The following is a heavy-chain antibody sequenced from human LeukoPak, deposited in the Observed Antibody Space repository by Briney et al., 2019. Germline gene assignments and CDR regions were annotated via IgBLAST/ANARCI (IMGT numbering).Heavy chain of an antibody. J-gene: IGHJ4*02. CDR1: GYTFTSYY. D-gene: IGHD5-12*01. V-gene: IGHV1-46*01. Sequence: ASVKVSCKASGYTFTSYYMHWVRQAPGQGLEWMGIINPSGGSTSYAQKFQGRVTMTRDMSTSTDYMELSSLRSEDTAVYYCARGIYSGYDRGGWYGVYWGQGTLVTVSS. CDR3: ARGIYSGYDRGGWYGVY. CDR2: INPSGGST.